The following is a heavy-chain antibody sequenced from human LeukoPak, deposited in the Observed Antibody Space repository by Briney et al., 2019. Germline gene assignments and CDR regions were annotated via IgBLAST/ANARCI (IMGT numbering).Heavy chain of an antibody. J-gene: IGHJ4*02. CDR2: IYSGGST. CDR1: GFTVSSNY. Sequence: HPGGSLRLSCAASGFTVSSNYMSWVRQAPGKGLEWVSVIYSGGSTYYADSVKGRFTISRDNSKNTLYLQMNSLRAEATAVYYCAKPARTDYADYWGQGTLVTVSS. V-gene: IGHV3-53*01. D-gene: IGHD1-14*01. CDR3: AKPARTDYADY.